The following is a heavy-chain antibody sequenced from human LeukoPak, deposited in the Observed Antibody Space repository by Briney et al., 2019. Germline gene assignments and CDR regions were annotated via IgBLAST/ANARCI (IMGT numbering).Heavy chain of an antibody. CDR1: GYTFTSYY. V-gene: IGHV1-46*01. CDR3: ARDSAESNKHIVVVTAIHDAFDI. CDR2: INPSGGST. Sequence: ASVKVSCKASGYTFTSYYMHWVRQAPGQGLEWMGIINPSGGSTSYAQKFQGRVTMTRDTSTSTVYMELSSLRSEDTAVYYCARDSAESNKHIVVVTAIHDAFDIWGQGTMVTVSS. J-gene: IGHJ3*02. D-gene: IGHD2-21*02.